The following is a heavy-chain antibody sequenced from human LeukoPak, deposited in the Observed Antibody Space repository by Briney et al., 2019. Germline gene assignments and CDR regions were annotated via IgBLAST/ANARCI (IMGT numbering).Heavy chain of an antibody. Sequence: GGSLRLSCAASGFTFSSYEMNWVRQAPGKGLEWVSYISSSGSTIYYADSVKGRFTISRDNAKNSLYLQMNSLRAEDTAVYSCARNLRYCRGGSCYHWFDPWGQGTLVTVSS. V-gene: IGHV3-48*03. CDR3: ARNLRYCRGGSCYHWFDP. CDR2: ISSSGSTI. CDR1: GFTFSSYE. D-gene: IGHD2-15*01. J-gene: IGHJ5*02.